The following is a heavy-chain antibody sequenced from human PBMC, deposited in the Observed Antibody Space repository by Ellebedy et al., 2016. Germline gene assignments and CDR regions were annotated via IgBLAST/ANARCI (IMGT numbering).Heavy chain of an antibody. Sequence: GGSLRLSCAASGSTFSTYWMSWVRQAPGKGLEWVASIKQDESDKKYVDPVKGRFTISRDNAKNSVSLQMNSLRAEDTAMYYCARSGVPNRDDIWFDPWGQGTLVTVSA. J-gene: IGHJ5*02. CDR2: IKQDESDK. CDR3: ARSGVPNRDDIWFDP. V-gene: IGHV3-7*03. D-gene: IGHD1-1*01. CDR1: GSTFSTYW.